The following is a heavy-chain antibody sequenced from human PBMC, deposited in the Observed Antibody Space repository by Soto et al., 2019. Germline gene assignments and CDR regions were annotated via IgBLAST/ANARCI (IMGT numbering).Heavy chain of an antibody. CDR2: IYYSGST. CDR3: ARDTVTTGYYYGMDV. CDR1: GGSISSGGYY. D-gene: IGHD4-4*01. V-gene: IGHV4-31*03. Sequence: QVQLQESGPGLVKPSQTLSLTCTVSGGSISSGGYYWSWIRQHPGKGLEWIGYIYYSGSTYYNPSLKRRFTIXVDXSXTQFSLTLSSVTAADTAVYYCARDTVTTGYYYGMDVWGQGTTVTVSS. J-gene: IGHJ6*02.